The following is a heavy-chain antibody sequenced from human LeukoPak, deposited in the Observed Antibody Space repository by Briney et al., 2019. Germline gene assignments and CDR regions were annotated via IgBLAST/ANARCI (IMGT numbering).Heavy chain of an antibody. J-gene: IGHJ4*02. CDR2: INHSGST. CDR1: GGSFSGYY. CDR3: ARVRGVRPFDY. V-gene: IGHV4-34*01. Sequence: SETLSLTCAVYGGSFSGYYWSWIRQPPGKGLEWIGEINHSGSTNYNPSLKSRVTISVDTSKNQFSLKLSSVTAADTAVYYCARVRGVRPFDYWGQGNLVTVSS. D-gene: IGHD3-10*01.